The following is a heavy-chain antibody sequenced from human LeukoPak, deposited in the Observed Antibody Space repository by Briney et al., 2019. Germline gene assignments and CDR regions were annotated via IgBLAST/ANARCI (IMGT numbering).Heavy chain of an antibody. J-gene: IGHJ4*02. CDR3: ARGEGYRVGAWWYFDF. CDR1: GFTFSSYA. D-gene: IGHD1-26*01. CDR2: INPNAGDT. V-gene: IGHV1-46*04. Sequence: PGGSLRLSCAASGFTFSSYAMHWVRQAPGQGLEWMGIINPNAGDTGYARKLLGRVTMTRDTSTSTVYMELSSLRSEDTAVYYCARGEGYRVGAWWYFDFWGQGTLVTVSS.